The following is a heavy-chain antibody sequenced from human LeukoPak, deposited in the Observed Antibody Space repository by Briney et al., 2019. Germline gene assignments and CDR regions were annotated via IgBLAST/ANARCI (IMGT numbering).Heavy chain of an antibody. V-gene: IGHV3-74*01. CDR3: ASQNYCSSTSCKDNYYYGMDV. J-gene: IGHJ6*02. CDR2: INSDGSSA. D-gene: IGHD2-2*01. Sequence: GGSLRLSCAASGFTFSSYWMHWVRQAPGKGLVWVSRINSDGSSASYADSVKGRFTISRDDAKNTLYLQMNSLRAEDTAVYYCASQNYCSSTSCKDNYYYGMDVWGQGTTVTVSS. CDR1: GFTFSSYW.